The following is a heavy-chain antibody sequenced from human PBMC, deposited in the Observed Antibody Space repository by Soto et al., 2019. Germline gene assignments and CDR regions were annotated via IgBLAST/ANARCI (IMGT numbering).Heavy chain of an antibody. CDR3: ARDRYDFWSGYSQYYFDY. CDR2: ISAYNGNT. Sequence: QVQLVQSGAEVKKPGASVKVSCKASGYIFTSYGISWVRQAPGQGLEWMGWISAYNGNTNYAQNLQGRVAMTTDTSTSTAYMELRSLRSDDTAVYYCARDRYDFWSGYSQYYFDYWCQGTLVTVSS. V-gene: IGHV1-18*01. J-gene: IGHJ4*02. D-gene: IGHD3-3*01. CDR1: GYIFTSYG.